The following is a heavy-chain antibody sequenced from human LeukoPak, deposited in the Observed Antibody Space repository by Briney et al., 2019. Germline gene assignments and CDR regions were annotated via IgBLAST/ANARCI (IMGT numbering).Heavy chain of an antibody. D-gene: IGHD2-2*01. CDR2: IWYDGSNK. J-gene: IGHJ4*02. V-gene: IGHV3-33*01. CDR3: ARDRGFIVVVPAAFDY. Sequence: PGRSLRPSCAASGFTLSSYGMHWVRQAPGKGLEWVAVIWYDGSNKYYADSVKGRFTISRDNSKNTLYLQMNSLRAEDTAVYYCARDRGFIVVVPAAFDYWGQGTLVTVSS. CDR1: GFTLSSYG.